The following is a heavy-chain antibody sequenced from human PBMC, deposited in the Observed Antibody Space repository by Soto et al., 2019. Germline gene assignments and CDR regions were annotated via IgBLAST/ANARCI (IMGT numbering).Heavy chain of an antibody. Sequence: GASVKVSCKASGYTFTSYDINWVRQAPGQGLEWMGWMNPNIGNTGYAQKFQGRVTMTRDTSTSTVYMELSSLRSEDTAVYYCARNLYYDSGMDVWGHGTPVTVSS. CDR2: MNPNIGNT. CDR3: ARNLYYDSGMDV. J-gene: IGHJ6*02. CDR1: GYTFTSYD. V-gene: IGHV1-8*01.